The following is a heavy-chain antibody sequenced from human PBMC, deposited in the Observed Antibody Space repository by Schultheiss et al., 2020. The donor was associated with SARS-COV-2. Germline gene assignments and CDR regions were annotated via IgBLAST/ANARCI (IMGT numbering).Heavy chain of an antibody. CDR2: INHSGST. V-gene: IGHV4-34*01. Sequence: SETLSLTCAVYGGSFSGYYWSWIRQPPGKGLEWIGEINHSGSTNYNPSLKSRVTISVDTSKNQFSLNLSSVTAADTAVYYCARRSVNWNYLDDYWGQGTLVTVSS. D-gene: IGHD1-7*01. J-gene: IGHJ4*02. CDR3: ARRSVNWNYLDDY. CDR1: GGSFSGYY.